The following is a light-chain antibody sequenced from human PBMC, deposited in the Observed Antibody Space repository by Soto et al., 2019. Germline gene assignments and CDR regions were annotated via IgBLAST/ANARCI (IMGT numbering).Light chain of an antibody. J-gene: IGLJ2*01. CDR1: SSDVGGYDY. CDR3: SSYTGSSTYVV. CDR2: DVS. V-gene: IGLV2-14*01. Sequence: QSALTQPASVSGSPGQSITISCTGTSSDVGGYDYVSWYQQHPGKAPKLMIYDVSNRPSGLSNRFSGSKSGNTASLTISGLKAEYEADYYCSSYTGSSTYVVFGGGTKLTVL.